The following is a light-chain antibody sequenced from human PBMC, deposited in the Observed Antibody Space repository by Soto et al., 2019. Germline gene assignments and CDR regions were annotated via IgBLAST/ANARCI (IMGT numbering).Light chain of an antibody. CDR3: QQSYSTPIT. V-gene: IGKV1-39*01. CDR1: QSISTY. Sequence: IRMTQSPSSLSASVVDRVTITFRASQSISTYLHWYQQKPGKAPKLLIYAASSLQSGVPSRFSGSGSGTDFTLTISSLQPEDFATYYCQQSYSTPITFGQGTKVDIK. J-gene: IGKJ1*01. CDR2: AAS.